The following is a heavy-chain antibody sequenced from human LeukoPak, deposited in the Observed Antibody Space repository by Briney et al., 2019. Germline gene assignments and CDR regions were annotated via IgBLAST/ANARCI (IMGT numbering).Heavy chain of an antibody. V-gene: IGHV3-21*01. CDR3: ASKSDTRPFNYFDH. Sequence: SGGSLRLSCAASGFTFSSYSMNWVRQAPGKGLEWVSSISSSSSYIYYADSLKGRFTISRDNAKNSLYLQMNSLRAEDTAVYYCASKSDTRPFNYFDHWGQRTLVTVSS. CDR2: ISSSSSYI. CDR1: GFTFSSYS. J-gene: IGHJ4*02. D-gene: IGHD2-21*01.